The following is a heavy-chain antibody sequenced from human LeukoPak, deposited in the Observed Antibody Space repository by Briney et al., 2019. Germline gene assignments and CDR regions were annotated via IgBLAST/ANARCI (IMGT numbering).Heavy chain of an antibody. CDR2: INSDGSST. D-gene: IGHD5-18*01. CDR3: ARGGFLVDTAMVPDY. J-gene: IGHJ4*02. CDR1: GLTFSSYW. V-gene: IGHV3-74*01. Sequence: GGSLRLSCAASGLTFSSYWMHWVRQAPGKGLVWVSRINSDGSSTSYADSVKGRFTISRDNAKNTLYLQMNSLRAEDTAVYYCARGGFLVDTAMVPDYWGQGTLVTVS.